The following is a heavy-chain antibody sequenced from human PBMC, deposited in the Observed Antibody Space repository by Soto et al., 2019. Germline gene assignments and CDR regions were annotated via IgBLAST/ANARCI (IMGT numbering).Heavy chain of an antibody. CDR1: GGTFRNNT. V-gene: IGHV1-69*01. CDR2: ITPMFVTA. J-gene: IGHJ6*02. Sequence: QVQLVQSGAELKKPGSSVKVSCKASGGTFRNNTFSWVRQAPGQGLEWMGGITPMFVTATYAEKFQGRVTITADESTTTAYMELTSQCSDDTAVYYCARDRVGRVRSCSGMSLFFGLDVWGQGTTVTVSS. D-gene: IGHD2-15*01. CDR3: ARDRVGRVRSCSGMSLFFGLDV.